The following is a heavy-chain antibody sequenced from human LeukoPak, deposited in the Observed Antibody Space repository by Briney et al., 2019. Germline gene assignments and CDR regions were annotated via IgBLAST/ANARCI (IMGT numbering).Heavy chain of an antibody. Sequence: SETLSLTCTVSGGSISSYYWSWIRQPPGKGLEWIGYIYYSGSTNYNPSLKSRVTISVDTSKNQFSLKLSSVTAADTAVYYCARESDGSGSYYNRNAFDIWGQGTMVTVSS. V-gene: IGHV4-59*01. CDR1: GGSISSYY. CDR3: ARESDGSGSYYNRNAFDI. D-gene: IGHD3-10*01. J-gene: IGHJ3*02. CDR2: IYYSGST.